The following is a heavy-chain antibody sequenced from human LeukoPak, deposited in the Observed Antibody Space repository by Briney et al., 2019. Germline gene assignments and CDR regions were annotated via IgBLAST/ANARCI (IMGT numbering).Heavy chain of an antibody. CDR1: GYTFTDYY. CDR3: ARAVIRGIHFDS. D-gene: IGHD3-10*01. V-gene: IGHV1-2*06. CDR2: INPDIDVA. J-gene: IGHJ4*02. Sequence: ASVKVSCRASGYTFTDYYMHWVRQAPGQGLEWMGRINPDIDVANYAEKFQGRVTMTRDTSISTAYMDLGSLTSDDTAVYHCARAVIRGIHFDSWGQGTLVTVSS.